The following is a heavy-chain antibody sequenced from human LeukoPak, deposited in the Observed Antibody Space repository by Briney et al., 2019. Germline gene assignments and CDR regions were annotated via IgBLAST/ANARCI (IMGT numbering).Heavy chain of an antibody. CDR1: GGSISSSSYY. D-gene: IGHD3-16*01. V-gene: IGHV4-39*07. J-gene: IGHJ5*02. CDR3: ARDRGGDVSSLNWFDP. CDR2: IYYSGST. Sequence: SETLSLTCTVSGGSISSSSYYWGWIRQPPGKGLEWIGSIYYSGSTYYNPSLKSRVTISVDTSKNQFSLKLSSVTAADTAVYYCARDRGGDVSSLNWFDPWGQGTLVTVSS.